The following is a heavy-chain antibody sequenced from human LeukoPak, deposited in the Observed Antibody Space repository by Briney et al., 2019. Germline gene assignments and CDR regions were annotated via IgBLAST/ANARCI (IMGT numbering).Heavy chain of an antibody. V-gene: IGHV3-30*02. J-gene: IGHJ5*02. Sequence: GGSLRLSCAASGFPFSSYGMHWVRQAPGKGLEWVAFIRYDGSNKYYADSVKGRFTISRDNSKNTLYLQMNSLRAEDTAVYYCAKDSIAGVSHPGWFDPWGQGTLVTVSS. CDR1: GFPFSSYG. D-gene: IGHD6-13*01. CDR2: IRYDGSNK. CDR3: AKDSIAGVSHPGWFDP.